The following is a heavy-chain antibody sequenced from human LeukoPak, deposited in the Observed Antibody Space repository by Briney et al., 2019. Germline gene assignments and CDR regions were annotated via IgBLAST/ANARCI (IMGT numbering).Heavy chain of an antibody. CDR1: GFTASSSY. CDR2: VHSGCAQ. D-gene: IGHD3-22*01. CDR3: ARDDYYDSSGPPDS. V-gene: IGHV3-66*01. J-gene: IGHJ5*01. Sequence: GGSLRLSCAASGFTASSSYMSWVRQAPGQELEWVSVVHSGCAQHYADSVKGRFTVSRDHAKSTLYLQMNSLGAEDTAVYYCARDDYYDSSGPPDSWGQGTLVTVSS.